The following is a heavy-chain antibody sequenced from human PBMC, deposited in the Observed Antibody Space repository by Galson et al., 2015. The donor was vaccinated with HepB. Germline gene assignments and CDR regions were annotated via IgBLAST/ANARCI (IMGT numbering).Heavy chain of an antibody. J-gene: IGHJ4*02. Sequence: SLRLSCAASKFILANYAMTWVRQAPGKGLEWVSVVSADGARTHYAGSVRGRFTISRDNSKNTLYLQMSSLRLEDTAVYFCAKNYGDYMYDPLVHWGQGLLVNVFS. CDR1: KFILANYA. CDR3: AKNYGDYMYDPLVH. CDR2: VSADGART. V-gene: IGHV3-23*01. D-gene: IGHD4-17*01.